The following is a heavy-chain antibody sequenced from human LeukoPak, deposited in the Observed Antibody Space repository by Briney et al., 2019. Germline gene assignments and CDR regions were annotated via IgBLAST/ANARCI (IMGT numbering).Heavy chain of an antibody. D-gene: IGHD2-15*01. Sequence: PGGSLRLSCAASGFTVSSSYMYWVRKAPGKGLEWVSFLYRGDSAIYAESVRGRFTISRDNSKNTLYLLMNSLIPEDTAVYYCAREVVSTPSYFDSWGQGTLVTVSS. J-gene: IGHJ4*02. CDR2: LYRGDSA. CDR1: GFTVSSSY. CDR3: AREVVSTPSYFDS. V-gene: IGHV3-53*01.